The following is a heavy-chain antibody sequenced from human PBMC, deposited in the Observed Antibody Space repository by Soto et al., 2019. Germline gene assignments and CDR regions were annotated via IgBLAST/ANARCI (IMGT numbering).Heavy chain of an antibody. CDR1: GYRFTNFW. Sequence: PGESLKISCNGSGYRFTNFWIGWVRQMPGKGLEWMGIIYPGDSDIRYSPSFQGQVTISADKSINTAYLQWSSLKASDTAMYYCARQNGAFDIWGQGTMVTVSS. V-gene: IGHV5-51*01. CDR2: IYPGDSDI. D-gene: IGHD2-8*01. CDR3: ARQNGAFDI. J-gene: IGHJ3*02.